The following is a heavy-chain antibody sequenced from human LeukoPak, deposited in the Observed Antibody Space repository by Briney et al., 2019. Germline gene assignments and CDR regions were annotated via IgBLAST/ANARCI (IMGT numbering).Heavy chain of an antibody. CDR3: ARPGGDCSGGSCYFDY. V-gene: IGHV4-39*02. CDR1: GGSISSSSYY. Sequence: SETLSLTCTVSGGSISSSSYYWGWFRQPPAKGLEWIESIFYSGSTYYNASLKSRVTISVDTSKNHFSLKLSSVTAADTAVYYCARPGGDCSGGSCYFDYWGQGTLVTVSS. J-gene: IGHJ4*02. CDR2: IFYSGST. D-gene: IGHD2-15*01.